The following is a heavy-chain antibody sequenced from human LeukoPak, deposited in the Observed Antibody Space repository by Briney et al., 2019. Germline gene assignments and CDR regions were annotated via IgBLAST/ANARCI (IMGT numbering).Heavy chain of an antibody. CDR2: IYSAGTT. D-gene: IGHD5-18*01. Sequence: GGSLRLSCAASGLTVSDNYISWVRQAPGKGLEWVALIYSAGTTHADSVRGRFTIPRDKSKNMLYLQMNSLRAEDTAVYFCARAQGGKIQLWDYYFDYWGQGTLVTVSS. J-gene: IGHJ4*02. CDR3: ARAQGGKIQLWDYYFDY. V-gene: IGHV3-66*01. CDR1: GLTVSDNY.